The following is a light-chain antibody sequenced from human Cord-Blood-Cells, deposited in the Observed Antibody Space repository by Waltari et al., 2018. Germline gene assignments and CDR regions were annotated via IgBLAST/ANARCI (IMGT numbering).Light chain of an antibody. CDR1: QSISSY. V-gene: IGKV1-39*01. CDR3: QQSYSTPFT. Sequence: SLSASVGDRVTITCRASQSISSYLNWYQQKPGKAPKLLIYAASSLQSGVPSRFSGSGSGTDFTLTISSLQPEDFATYYCQQSYSTPFTFGPVTKVDIK. J-gene: IGKJ3*01. CDR2: AAS.